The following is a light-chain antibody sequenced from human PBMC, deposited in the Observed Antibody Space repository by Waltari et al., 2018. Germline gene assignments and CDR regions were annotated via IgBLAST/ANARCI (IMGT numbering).Light chain of an antibody. J-gene: IGLJ3*02. CDR3: QTGGHGTWV. CDR2: VNSYGTH. V-gene: IGLV4-69*01. CDR1: SGHSSNV. Sequence: QLVLTQSPSASASLGASVKLTCTLSSGHSSNVIAWLQQQPKKGPRYLMKVNSYGTHNKGDVIPARFSGSSSGAERSLTISSLQSGDEADYYCQTGGHGTWVFGGGTKLTVL.